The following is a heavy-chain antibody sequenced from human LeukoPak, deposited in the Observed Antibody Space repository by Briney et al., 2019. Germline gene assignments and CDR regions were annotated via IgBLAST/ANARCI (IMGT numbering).Heavy chain of an antibody. V-gene: IGHV3-21*01. Sequence: GGSLRLSCAASGFTFSSYSMNWVRQAPGKGLEWVSSISSSSSYIYYADSVKGRFTISRDNAKNSLYLQMNSLRAEDTAVYYYAREASNLRFLEWLLSPSDYWGQGTLVTVSS. CDR1: GFTFSSYS. J-gene: IGHJ4*02. CDR3: AREASNLRFLEWLLSPSDY. D-gene: IGHD3-3*01. CDR2: ISSSSSYI.